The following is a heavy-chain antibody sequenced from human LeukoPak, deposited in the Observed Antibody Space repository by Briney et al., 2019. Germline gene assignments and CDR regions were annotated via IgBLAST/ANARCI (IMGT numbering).Heavy chain of an antibody. Sequence: GGSLRLSCVASGFTFSSYGMHWVRQAPGKGLEWVAVIWYDGTNKYYADSVKGQFTISRDSSRNTLYLQMNSLRAEDTAVYYCARAAYDNSGYLTLWGQGTLVTVSS. V-gene: IGHV3-33*01. CDR3: ARAAYDNSGYLTL. D-gene: IGHD3-22*01. CDR2: IWYDGTNK. CDR1: GFTFSSYG. J-gene: IGHJ4*02.